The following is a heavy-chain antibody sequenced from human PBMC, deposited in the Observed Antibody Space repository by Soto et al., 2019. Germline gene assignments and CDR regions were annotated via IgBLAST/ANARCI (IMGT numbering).Heavy chain of an antibody. CDR1: GFTFSSFA. CDR2: ISGSSGHT. CDR3: ARGPSEYIWGSYLRYCDS. J-gene: IGHJ4*02. D-gene: IGHD3-16*02. V-gene: IGHV3-23*01. Sequence: EVQVLESGGGLVQPGGSLRLSCAASGFTFSSFAMNWVRQAPGKGLEWVSAISGSSGHTYYADSVKGRFIISRDNSKNTLYLQMDSLSADDTAVYYCARGPSEYIWGSYLRYCDSWGQGSLVTVSS.